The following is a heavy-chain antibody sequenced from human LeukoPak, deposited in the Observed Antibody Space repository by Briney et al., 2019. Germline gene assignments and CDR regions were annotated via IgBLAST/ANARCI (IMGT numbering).Heavy chain of an antibody. CDR2: ISYDGSNK. Sequence: PGGSLRLSCAASGFTFSSYAMHWVRQAPGKGLEWVAVISYDGSNKYYADSVKGRFTISRDNSKNTLYLQMNSLRAEDTAVYYCAREVIVADGDAFDIWGQGTMVTVSS. V-gene: IGHV3-30-3*01. J-gene: IGHJ3*02. D-gene: IGHD2/OR15-2a*01. CDR1: GFTFSSYA. CDR3: AREVIVADGDAFDI.